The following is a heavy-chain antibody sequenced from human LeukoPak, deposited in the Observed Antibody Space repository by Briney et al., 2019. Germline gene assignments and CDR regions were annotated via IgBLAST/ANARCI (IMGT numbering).Heavy chain of an antibody. D-gene: IGHD6-19*01. J-gene: IGHJ4*02. V-gene: IGHV3-15*01. Sequence: KPGGSLRLSCVASGFNFSTYSMNWVRQAPGKGLEWVGRIKSKTDGGTTDYAAPVRGRFTISRDDSKNTLYLQMNSLKTEDTAVYYCTTVGAGMTSGYWGQGTLVTVSS. CDR2: IKSKTDGGTT. CDR3: TTVGAGMTSGY. CDR1: GFNFSTYS.